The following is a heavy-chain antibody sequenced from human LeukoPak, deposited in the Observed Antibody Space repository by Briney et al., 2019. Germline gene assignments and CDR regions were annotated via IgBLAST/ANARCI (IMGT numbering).Heavy chain of an antibody. CDR3: ARFCSGGSCYADAFDI. CDR1: GFTFSSYD. V-gene: IGHV3-13*01. CDR2: IGTAGDT. J-gene: IGHJ3*02. Sequence: GGSLRLSCAASGFTFSSYDMHWVRQATGKGLEWVSAIGTAGDTHYPGSVKGRFTISRENAKNSLYLQMNSLRAGDTAVYYCARFCSGGSCYADAFDIWGQGTMVTVSS. D-gene: IGHD2-15*01.